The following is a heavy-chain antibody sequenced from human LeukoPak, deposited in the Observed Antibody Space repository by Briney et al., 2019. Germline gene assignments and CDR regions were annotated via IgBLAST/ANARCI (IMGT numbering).Heavy chain of an antibody. Sequence: SETLSLTCTVSGGSISSYYWSWIRQPPGKGLKGMGKFFDIGNTNNNPSLKSRVTISVDTSKNQFSLKLSSVTAADTAVYYCARARSTMVRGVIKGMYFDYWGQGTLVTVSS. CDR3: ARARSTMVRGVIKGMYFDY. CDR1: GGSISSYY. V-gene: IGHV4-59*08. J-gene: IGHJ4*02. D-gene: IGHD3-10*01. CDR2: FFDIGNT.